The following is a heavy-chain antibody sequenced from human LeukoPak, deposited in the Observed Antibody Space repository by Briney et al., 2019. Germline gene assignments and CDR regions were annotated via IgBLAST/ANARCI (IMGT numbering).Heavy chain of an antibody. V-gene: IGHV3-23*01. CDR3: AKLDYYDTH. Sequence: PGGSLRLSCAASGFTFSSYAMSWVSQAPGKGLEWVSSITGSSASTYYADSVKGRFTISRDNSKNTLYLQMNSLRAEDMAVYFCAKLDYYDTHWGQGTLVTVSS. J-gene: IGHJ4*02. CDR1: GFTFSSYA. D-gene: IGHD3-22*01. CDR2: ITGSSAST.